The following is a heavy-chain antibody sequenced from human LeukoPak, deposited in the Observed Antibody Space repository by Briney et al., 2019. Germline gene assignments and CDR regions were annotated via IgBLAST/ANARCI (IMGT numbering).Heavy chain of an antibody. V-gene: IGHV4-61*02. CDR1: GGSISSGSYY. D-gene: IGHD3-22*01. Sequence: SQTLSLTCTVSGGSISSGSYYWSWIRQPAGKGLEWIGRIYTSGSTNYNPSLKSRVTISVDTSKNQFSLKLSSVTAADTAVYYCARGVVARPLPEPYYFDYWGQGTLVTVSS. J-gene: IGHJ4*02. CDR3: ARGVVARPLPEPYYFDY. CDR2: IYTSGST.